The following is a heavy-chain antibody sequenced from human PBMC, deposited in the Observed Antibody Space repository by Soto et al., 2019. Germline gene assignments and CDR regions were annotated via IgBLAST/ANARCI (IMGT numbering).Heavy chain of an antibody. CDR2: IYHGNSDT. J-gene: IGHJ5*02. Sequence: GESLKISCKGSGYSFTSYWIGWVRQMPGKGLEWMGIIYHGNSDTRYSTSFQGQVTISADKSISTAYLQWSSLKASDTAMYYCARPRGYCSSTSCSGWFDPWGQGTLVTVSS. CDR3: ARPRGYCSSTSCSGWFDP. D-gene: IGHD2-2*01. CDR1: GYSFTSYW. V-gene: IGHV5-51*01.